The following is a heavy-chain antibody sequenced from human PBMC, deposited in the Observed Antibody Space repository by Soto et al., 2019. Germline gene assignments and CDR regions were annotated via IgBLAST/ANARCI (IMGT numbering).Heavy chain of an antibody. V-gene: IGHV3-23*01. CDR2: ISGSGGST. CDR3: AKQGRDIVVVVAATGRGYYFDY. Sequence: GGSLRLSCAASGFTFSSYAMSWVRQAPGKGLEWVSAISGSGGSTYYADSVKGRFTISRDNSKSTLYLQMNSLRAEDTAVYYCAKQGRDIVVVVAATGRGYYFDYWGQGTLVTVSS. J-gene: IGHJ4*02. CDR1: GFTFSSYA. D-gene: IGHD2-15*01.